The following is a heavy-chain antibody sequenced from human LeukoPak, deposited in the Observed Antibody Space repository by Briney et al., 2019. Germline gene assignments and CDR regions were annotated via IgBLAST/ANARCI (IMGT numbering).Heavy chain of an antibody. CDR2: INPNGGGT. CDR1: GYTFTVYY. Sequence: ASVNVSCKASGYTFTVYYMHWVPQAPGQGLEWMGWINPNGGGTNYAQKFQGRITITSDTTISTAYMVLSRLRSDDTAVYYCARDRGYHYDSSGYRIFDYWGQGTLVTVSS. V-gene: IGHV1-2*02. J-gene: IGHJ4*02. CDR3: ARDRGYHYDSSGYRIFDY. D-gene: IGHD3-22*01.